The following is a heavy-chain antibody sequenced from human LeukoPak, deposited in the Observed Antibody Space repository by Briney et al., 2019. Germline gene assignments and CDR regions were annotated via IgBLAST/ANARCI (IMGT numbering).Heavy chain of an antibody. V-gene: IGHV3-23*01. CDR2: ISGSGGST. Sequence: GGSLRLSCAASGFTFSSYAMSWVRQAPGKGLEWVSAISGSGGSTYYADSVKGRFTISGDNSKNTLYLQMNSLRAEDTAVYYCAKELGAITYYYDSSGYHPFDYWGQGTLVTVSS. CDR3: AKELGAITYYYDSSGYHPFDY. CDR1: GFTFSSYA. D-gene: IGHD3-22*01. J-gene: IGHJ4*02.